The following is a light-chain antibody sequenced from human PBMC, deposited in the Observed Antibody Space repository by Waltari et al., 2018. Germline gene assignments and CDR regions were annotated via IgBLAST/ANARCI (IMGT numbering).Light chain of an antibody. CDR2: KAS. CDR3: QHYASALT. Sequence: DIQMTQSPSTLSASVGDRVTITCRASQSISSWLAWYHQKPGKAPKLLIYKASNLESGVPLRFSGSGSGTEFTLTISSLQPDDFATYYCQHYASALTFGGGTKVEVK. V-gene: IGKV1-5*03. CDR1: QSISSW. J-gene: IGKJ4*01.